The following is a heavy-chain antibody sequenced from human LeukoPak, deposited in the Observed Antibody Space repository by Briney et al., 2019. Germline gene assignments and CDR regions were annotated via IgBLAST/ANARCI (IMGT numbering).Heavy chain of an antibody. Sequence: PGGSLTLSCQASGFAFNTYSMNWVRQAPGKGLEWVSFIFSSSTYIYYTDSVKGRFTISRDNARNSLYLQMDNLRAEDTGVYYCARDFYDGFALDYWGQGTLVTVSS. J-gene: IGHJ4*02. CDR2: IFSSSTYI. D-gene: IGHD2/OR15-2a*01. CDR3: ARDFYDGFALDY. CDR1: GFAFNTYS. V-gene: IGHV3-21*03.